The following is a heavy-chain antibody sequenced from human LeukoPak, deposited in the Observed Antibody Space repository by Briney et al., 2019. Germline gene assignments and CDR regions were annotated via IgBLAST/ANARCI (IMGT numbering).Heavy chain of an antibody. J-gene: IGHJ4*02. CDR3: ARSRPWGAYYYDSSGYYLDY. CDR1: GYTFTSYG. Sequence: SVKVSCKASGYTFTSYGISWVRQAPGQGLEWMGGIIPIFGTANYAQKFQGRVTITADESTSTAYMELSSLRSEDTAVYYCARSRPWGAYYYDSSGYYLDYWGQGTLVTVSS. D-gene: IGHD3-22*01. CDR2: IIPIFGTA. V-gene: IGHV1-69*13.